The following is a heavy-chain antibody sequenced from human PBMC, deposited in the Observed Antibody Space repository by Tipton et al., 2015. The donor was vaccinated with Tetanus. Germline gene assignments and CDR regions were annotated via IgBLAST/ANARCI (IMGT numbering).Heavy chain of an antibody. CDR3: ARDFPPHGDYSWFDP. Sequence: GLVKPSETLSLTCTVSGGSVSSGSYYWSWIRQPPGKGLEWIGYIYYSGSTNYNPSLKSRVTISVDTSKNQFSLKLSSVTAADTAVYYCARDFPPHGDYSWFDPWGQGTLVTVPS. CDR2: IYYSGST. V-gene: IGHV4-61*01. J-gene: IGHJ5*02. D-gene: IGHD4-17*01. CDR1: GGSVSSGSYY.